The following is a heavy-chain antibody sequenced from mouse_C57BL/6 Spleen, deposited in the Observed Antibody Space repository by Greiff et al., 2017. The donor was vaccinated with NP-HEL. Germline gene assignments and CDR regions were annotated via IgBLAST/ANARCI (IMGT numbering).Heavy chain of an antibody. V-gene: IGHV2-3*01. Sequence: QVQLKQSGPGLVAPSQSLSITCTVSGFSLTSYGVSWVRQPPGKGLEWLGVIWGDGSTNYHSALISRLSISKDNSKSQAFLHLISLQTDDTATYFCSIPLSSQAPWFAYWGQGTLVTVSA. CDR3: SIPLSSQAPWFAY. D-gene: IGHD3-2*02. CDR2: IWGDGST. J-gene: IGHJ3*01. CDR1: GFSLTSYG.